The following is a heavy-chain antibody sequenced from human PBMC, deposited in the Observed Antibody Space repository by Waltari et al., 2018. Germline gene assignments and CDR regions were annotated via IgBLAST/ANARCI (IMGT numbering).Heavy chain of an antibody. Sequence: EVQLVESGGGLVQPGGSLRLSCAASGFTFSSYEMNGVRQAPGKGLAWVSYISSGGSTIYYADSVKGRFTISRDNAKNSLYLQMNSLRAEDTAVYYCARYYGDYLDAFDIWGQGTMVTVSS. D-gene: IGHD4-17*01. CDR1: GFTFSSYE. V-gene: IGHV3-48*03. CDR3: ARYYGDYLDAFDI. CDR2: ISSGGSTI. J-gene: IGHJ3*02.